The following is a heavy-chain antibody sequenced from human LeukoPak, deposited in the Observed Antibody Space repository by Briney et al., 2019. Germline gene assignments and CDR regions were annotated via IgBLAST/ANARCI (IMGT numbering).Heavy chain of an antibody. Sequence: GGSLRLSCAASGFTLSDYWMHWVRQGPGKGLVHVSRIESDGSRTVYADSVKGRFTISRDDAKNTMYLQLNSLRDEDTAVYYCARGGHKLDIETSRYHYGVDVWGQGTTVTVS. CDR2: IESDGSRT. V-gene: IGHV3-74*03. CDR1: GFTLSDYW. D-gene: IGHD5-12*01. CDR3: ARGGHKLDIETSRYHYGVDV. J-gene: IGHJ6*02.